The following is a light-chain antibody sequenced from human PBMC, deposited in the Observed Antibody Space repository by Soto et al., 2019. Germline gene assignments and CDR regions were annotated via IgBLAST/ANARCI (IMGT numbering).Light chain of an antibody. V-gene: IGLV2-11*01. CDR3: CSHAGSYTYV. CDR1: SSDVGGYNH. J-gene: IGLJ1*01. CDR2: DVT. Sequence: QSALTQPRSVSGSPGQSVTISCTGTSSDVGGYNHVSWYQQHPGKAPKLMIYDVTKRPSGVPDRFSGSKSGNTASLTISGLQAEDEADYYCCSHAGSYTYVFGTGTKLTVL.